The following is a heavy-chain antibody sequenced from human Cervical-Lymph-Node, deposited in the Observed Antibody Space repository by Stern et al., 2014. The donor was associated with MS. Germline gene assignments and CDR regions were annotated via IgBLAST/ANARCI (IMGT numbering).Heavy chain of an antibody. CDR3: SRESSVDY. CDR2: SRNKAKSYPT. V-gene: IGHV3-72*01. J-gene: IGHJ4*02. Sequence: EVQLVESGGGLVQPGGSLRLSCAASGFSFSDFYMDWVRQAPGKGLEWVGRSRNKAKSYPTDYATAVKGRFTISRDDSKNSLYLQMNGLKAEDTAVYYCSRESSVDYWGPGTLVTVSS. CDR1: GFSFSDFY.